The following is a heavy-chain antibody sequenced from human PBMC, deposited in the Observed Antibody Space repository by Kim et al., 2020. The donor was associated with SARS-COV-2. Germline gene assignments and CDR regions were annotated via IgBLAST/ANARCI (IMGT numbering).Heavy chain of an antibody. CDR3: ASQRGVRFGELGWFDP. CDR2: VYYSGDT. J-gene: IGHJ5*02. V-gene: IGHV4-59*08. D-gene: IGHD3-10*01. Sequence: SETLSLTCTVSGGPISNYYWTWIRQPPGKRLEWIGSVYYSGDTNYNPSLRSRVTISADTSKNQVSLKMRSVTAADTAVYYCASQRGVRFGELGWFDPWGRGTLVIVSS. CDR1: GGPISNYY.